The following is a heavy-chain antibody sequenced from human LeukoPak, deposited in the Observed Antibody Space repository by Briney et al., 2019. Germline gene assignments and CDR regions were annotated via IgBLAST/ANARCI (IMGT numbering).Heavy chain of an antibody. CDR3: ARITEGYIMIVD. V-gene: IGHV4-39*07. CDR1: GGSISSSSYY. J-gene: IGHJ3*01. D-gene: IGHD3-22*01. Sequence: PSETLSLTCTVSGGSISSSSYYWGWIRQPPGKGLEWIGSIYHSGSTYYNPSLKSRVTISVDTSKNQFSLKLSSVTAADTAVYYCARITEGYIMIVDWGQGTMVTVSS. CDR2: IYHSGST.